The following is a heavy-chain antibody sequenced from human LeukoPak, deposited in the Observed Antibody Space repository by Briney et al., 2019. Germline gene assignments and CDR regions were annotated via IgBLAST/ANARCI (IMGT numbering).Heavy chain of an antibody. CDR2: IRSDGSNT. CDR1: GFTFSSYG. J-gene: IGHJ6*03. Sequence: PGGSLRLSCAAFGFTFSSYGMHWVRQAPGKGLEWVAFIRSDGSNTFYADSVKGRFTISRDNSKNTLYLEMNSLRPADTAVYYCARDHNEMGDYYYMDVWGKGTTVTISS. CDR3: ARDHNEMGDYYYMDV. D-gene: IGHD5-24*01. V-gene: IGHV3-30*02.